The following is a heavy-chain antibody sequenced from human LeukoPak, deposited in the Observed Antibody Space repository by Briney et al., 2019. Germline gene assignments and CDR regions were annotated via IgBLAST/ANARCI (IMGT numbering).Heavy chain of an antibody. CDR3: ARRGLYYDSSGYYY. D-gene: IGHD3-22*01. CDR1: GGSISSSSYY. V-gene: IGHV4-39*01. J-gene: IGHJ4*02. CDR2: IYYSGST. Sequence: SETLSLTCAVSGGSISSSSYYWGWIRQPPGKGLEWIGSIYYSGSTYYNPSLKSRVTISVDTSKNQFSLKLSSVTAADTAVYYCARRGLYYDSSGYYYWGQGTLVTVSS.